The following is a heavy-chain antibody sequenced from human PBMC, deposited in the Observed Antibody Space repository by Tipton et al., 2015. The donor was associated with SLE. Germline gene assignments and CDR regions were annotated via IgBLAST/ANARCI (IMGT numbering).Heavy chain of an antibody. CDR2: IYYSGST. CDR3: ARYCPGGVCWGFQH. J-gene: IGHJ1*01. CDR1: GGSISSYY. D-gene: IGHD2-8*02. Sequence: TLSLTCTVSGGSISSYYWSWIRQPPGKGLEWIGYIYYSGSTNYNPSLKSPVTISVDTSKNQFSLKLSSVTAADTAEYYCARYCPGGVCWGFQHWGQGNLVSVSA. V-gene: IGHV4-59*12.